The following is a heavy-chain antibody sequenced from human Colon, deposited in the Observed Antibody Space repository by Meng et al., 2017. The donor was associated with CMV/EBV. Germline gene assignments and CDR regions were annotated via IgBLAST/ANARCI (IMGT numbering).Heavy chain of an antibody. CDR3: AKGSTDGFNGLFDS. Sequence: GGSLRLSCAVSGFTFSSHAMSWVRQAPGQGLEWVSGFSRGGENSYYADSVRGRFTISRDISKSTLYLQMDSLRAEDTALYYCAKGSTDGFNGLFDSWGQGALVTVSS. CDR1: GFTFSSHA. D-gene: IGHD5-24*01. V-gene: IGHV3-23*01. J-gene: IGHJ4*02. CDR2: FSRGGENS.